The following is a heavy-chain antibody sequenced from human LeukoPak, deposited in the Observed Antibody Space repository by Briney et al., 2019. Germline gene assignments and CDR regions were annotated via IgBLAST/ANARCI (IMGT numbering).Heavy chain of an antibody. CDR3: ARALYCSSTSCYEYYYYGMDV. D-gene: IGHD2-2*01. V-gene: IGHV3-30*04. CDR1: GFTFSSYA. J-gene: IGHJ6*04. Sequence: GGSLRLSCAASGFTFSSYAMHWVRQAPGKGLEWVAVISYDRSNKYYADSVKGRFTISRDNSKNTLYLQMNSLRAEDTAVYYCARALYCSSTSCYEYYYYGMDVWGKGTTVTVSS. CDR2: ISYDRSNK.